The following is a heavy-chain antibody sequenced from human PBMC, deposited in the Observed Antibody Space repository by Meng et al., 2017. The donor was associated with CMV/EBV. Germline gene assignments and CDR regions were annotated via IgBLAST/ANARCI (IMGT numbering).Heavy chain of an antibody. CDR3: ARETYRYDFWSGPMGL. J-gene: IGHJ4*02. V-gene: IGHV3-21*01. CDR1: GFTFSSYS. D-gene: IGHD3-3*01. Sequence: GGSLRLSCAASGFTFSSYSMNWVRQAPGKGLEWVSSISSSSSYIYYADSVKGRFTISRDNAKNSLYLQMNSLRAEDTAVYYYARETYRYDFWSGPMGLWGQGTLVTVSS. CDR2: ISSSSSYI.